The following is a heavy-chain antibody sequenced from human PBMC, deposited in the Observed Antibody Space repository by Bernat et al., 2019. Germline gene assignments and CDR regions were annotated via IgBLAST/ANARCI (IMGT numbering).Heavy chain of an antibody. V-gene: IGHV3-66*01. Sequence: EVQLVESGGGLVQPGESLRLSCAASGFTVSSNYMSWVRQAPGKGLEWVSVIYSGGSTYYADSVKGRFTISRDNSKNTLYLHMNSLRAEDTAVYYCARDSGYSSSWSQWGQGTLVTVSS. J-gene: IGHJ4*02. D-gene: IGHD6-13*01. CDR3: ARDSGYSSSWSQ. CDR1: GFTVSSNY. CDR2: IYSGGST.